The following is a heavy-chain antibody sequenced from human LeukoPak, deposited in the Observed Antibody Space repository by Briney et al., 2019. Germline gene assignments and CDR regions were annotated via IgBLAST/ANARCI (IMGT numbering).Heavy chain of an antibody. J-gene: IGHJ5*02. Sequence: SETLSLTCTVSGGSISSYYWSWIRQPPGKGLEWIGYIYYSGSTNYNPSLKSRVTISVDTSKNQFSLKLSSVTAADTAVYYCAREHDPRTGSWFDPWGQGTLVTVSS. CDR3: AREHDPRTGSWFDP. V-gene: IGHV4-59*01. CDR1: GGSISSYY. CDR2: IYYSGST. D-gene: IGHD7-27*01.